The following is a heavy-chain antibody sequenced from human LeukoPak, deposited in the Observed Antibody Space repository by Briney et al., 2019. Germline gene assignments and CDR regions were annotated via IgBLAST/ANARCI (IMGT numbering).Heavy chain of an antibody. CDR3: ATDRRYCGDDCYSDY. CDR2: FDPEDGET. V-gene: IGHV1-24*01. J-gene: IGHJ4*02. CDR1: GYTLTELS. D-gene: IGHD2-21*01. Sequence: ASVKVSCKVSGYTLTELSMHWVRQAPGKGLEWMGGFDPEDGETIYAQKFQGRVTMTEDTSTDTAYMELSSLRSEDTAVYYCATDRRYCGDDCYSDYWGQGTLVTVSS.